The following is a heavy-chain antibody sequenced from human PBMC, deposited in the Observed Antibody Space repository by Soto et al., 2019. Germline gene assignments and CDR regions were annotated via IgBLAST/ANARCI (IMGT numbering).Heavy chain of an antibody. Sequence: GGSLRLSCAASGFSFSTYGMHWVRQAPGKGLEWVAFISNDGSNKYYADSVKGRFTISRDNSKNTLYLQMNSLRAEDTAVYYCARAGVDIDVYYYYYALDVWGQGTAVTVSS. CDR3: ARAGVDIDVYYYYYALDV. CDR2: ISNDGSNK. D-gene: IGHD5-12*01. J-gene: IGHJ6*02. V-gene: IGHV3-30*03. CDR1: GFSFSTYG.